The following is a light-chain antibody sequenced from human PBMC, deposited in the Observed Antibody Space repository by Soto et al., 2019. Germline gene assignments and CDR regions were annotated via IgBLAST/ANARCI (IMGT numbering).Light chain of an antibody. Sequence: QSVLTQPASVSGSPGQSITISCTGTSSDVGGYNYVSWYQQHPGKAPKLMIYEVSNRPSGVSNRFSGSKSGNTASLTISGLQAEDESDYYCSSYTSRSNVVFGGGTKVTVL. CDR1: SSDVGGYNY. J-gene: IGLJ2*01. CDR2: EVS. V-gene: IGLV2-14*01. CDR3: SSYTSRSNVV.